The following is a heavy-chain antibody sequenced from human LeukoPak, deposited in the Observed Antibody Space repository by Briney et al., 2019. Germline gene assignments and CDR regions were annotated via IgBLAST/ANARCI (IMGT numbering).Heavy chain of an antibody. Sequence: PSQTLSLTCTVSGGSISSGDYYWSWIRQPPGKGLEWIGYIYYSGSTYYNPSLKSRVTISVDTSKNQFSLKLSSVTAADTAVYYCARVPTVIGYDAFDIWGRGTMVTVSS. J-gene: IGHJ3*02. CDR1: GGSISSGDYY. D-gene: IGHD4-17*01. CDR2: IYYSGST. CDR3: ARVPTVIGYDAFDI. V-gene: IGHV4-30-4*08.